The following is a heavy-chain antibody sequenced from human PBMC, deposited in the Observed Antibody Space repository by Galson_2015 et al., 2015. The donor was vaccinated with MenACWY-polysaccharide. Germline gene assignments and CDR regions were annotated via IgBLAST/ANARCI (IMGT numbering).Heavy chain of an antibody. CDR1: GFAFNSFA. D-gene: IGHD3-22*01. V-gene: IGHV3-30-3*01. CDR3: ARSHYDSGGGVLDP. CDR2: ISYDAGNK. J-gene: IGHJ5*02. Sequence: SLRLSCAAYGFAFNSFAMHWVRQAPGKGLEWVALISYDAGNKFYADSLKGRFTISRDNSRNTLYLQMDSLRAEDTALYYCARSHYDSGGGVLDPWGQGSLVTVSS.